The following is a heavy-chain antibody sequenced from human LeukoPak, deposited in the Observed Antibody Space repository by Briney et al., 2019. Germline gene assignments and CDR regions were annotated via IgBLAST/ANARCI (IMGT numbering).Heavy chain of an antibody. D-gene: IGHD6-13*01. CDR3: ARGGSSWFSY. V-gene: IGHV3-48*01. CDR2: IHDGGSPI. Sequence: PWGSLRLSCAASGFTFSSYSMTWVRQAPGKGLEWISYIHDGGSPIYYADSVKGRFTVSRDNAKNSLYLQMSSLRAEDTAVYYCARGGSSWFSYWGQGTLVTVSS. J-gene: IGHJ4*02. CDR1: GFTFSSYS.